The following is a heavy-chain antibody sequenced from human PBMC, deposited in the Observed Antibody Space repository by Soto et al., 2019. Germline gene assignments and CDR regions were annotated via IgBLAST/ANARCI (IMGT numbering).Heavy chain of an antibody. CDR2: IKSKTDGGTT. CDR1: GFTFSNAW. CDR3: TTENTAMAPYYFDY. V-gene: IGHV3-15*07. J-gene: IGHJ4*02. D-gene: IGHD5-18*01. Sequence: GGSLRLSCAASGFTFSNAWMNWVRQAPGKGLEWVGRIKSKTDGGTTDYAAPVKGRFTISRDDSKNTLYLQMNSLKTEDTAVYYCTTENTAMAPYYFDYWGQGTLVTVS.